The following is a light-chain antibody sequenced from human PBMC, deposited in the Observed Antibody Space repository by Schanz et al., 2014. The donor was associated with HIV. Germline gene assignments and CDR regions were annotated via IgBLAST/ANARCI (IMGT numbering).Light chain of an antibody. CDR3: SSHAGSDKFGI. CDR2: DVT. Sequence: QSVLTQPPSASGTPGQSVTISCTGTTSDVGGYNYVSWYQQHPGKAPKLMIYDVTNRPSGVPDRFSGSKSGNTASLTVSGLQAEDEADYYCSSHAGSDKFGIFGGGTKLTVL. CDR1: TSDVGGYNY. J-gene: IGLJ2*01. V-gene: IGLV2-8*01.